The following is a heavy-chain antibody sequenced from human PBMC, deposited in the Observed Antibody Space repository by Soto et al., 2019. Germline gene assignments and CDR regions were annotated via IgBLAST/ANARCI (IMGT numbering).Heavy chain of an antibody. CDR1: GFTVSSNY. CDR2: IYSGGST. Sequence: PGGSLRLSCAASGFTVSSNYMSWVRQAPGKGLEWVSVIYSGGSTYYADSVKGRFTISRDNSKNTLYLQMNSLRAEDTAVYYCAREGTDGGNSYYFDYWGQGTLGTVSS. CDR3: AREGTDGGNSYYFDY. V-gene: IGHV3-53*01. J-gene: IGHJ4*02. D-gene: IGHD2-21*01.